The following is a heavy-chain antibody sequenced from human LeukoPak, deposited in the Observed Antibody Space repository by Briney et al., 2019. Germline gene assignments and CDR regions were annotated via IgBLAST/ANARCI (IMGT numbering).Heavy chain of an antibody. J-gene: IGHJ4*02. CDR3: ARYIAVSDYDFEY. V-gene: IGHV4-59*01. D-gene: IGHD6-19*01. Sequence: SETMSLTCTVAAGSISSYYWSCIRHPPGEGLEWIGYIYYSGSTNYNPCLTSRVPISVEPSKNQLCLKPSSVTAADTAVYYCARYIAVSDYDFEYCGQGTLVTGS. CDR1: AGSISSYY. CDR2: IYYSGST.